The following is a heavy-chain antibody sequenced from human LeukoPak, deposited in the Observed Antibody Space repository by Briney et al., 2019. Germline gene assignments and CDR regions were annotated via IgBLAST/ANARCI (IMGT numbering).Heavy chain of an antibody. J-gene: IGHJ6*03. V-gene: IGHV3-7*03. CDR1: GFTFSSYW. CDR3: AREDSGSYYNFYYFYMDV. Sequence: PGGSLRLSCAVSGFTFSSYWMSWVRQAPGKGLEWVANIKQDGSEKYYVDSVKGRFTISRDNAKNSLYLQMNSLRAEDTAVYYCAREDSGSYYNFYYFYMDVWGKGTTVTISS. CDR2: IKQDGSEK. D-gene: IGHD3-10*01.